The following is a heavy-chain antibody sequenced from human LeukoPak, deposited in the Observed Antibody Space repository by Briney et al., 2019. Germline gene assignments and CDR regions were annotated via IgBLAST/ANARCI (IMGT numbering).Heavy chain of an antibody. CDR1: GYTFTSYG. V-gene: IGHV1-18*01. CDR2: ISAYNGNT. D-gene: IGHD3-10*01. Sequence: RASVKVSCKASGYTFTSYGISWVRQAPGQGLEWMGWISAYNGNTNYAQKLQGRVTMTTDTSTSTAYMELRSLRSDDTAVYYCARHDEWFGESHGDYWGQGTLVTVSS. CDR3: ARHDEWFGESHGDY. J-gene: IGHJ4*02.